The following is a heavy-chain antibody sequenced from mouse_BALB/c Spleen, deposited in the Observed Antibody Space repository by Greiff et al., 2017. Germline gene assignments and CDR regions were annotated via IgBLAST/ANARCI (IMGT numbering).Heavy chain of an antibody. Sequence: EVQLQESGAELVRPGALVKLSCKASGFNIKDYYMHWVKQRPEQGLEWIGWIDPENGNTIYDPKFQGKASITADTSSNTAYLQLSSLTSEDTAVYYCARPGGSAMDYWGQGTSVTVSS. J-gene: IGHJ4*01. V-gene: IGHV14-1*02. CDR1: GFNIKDYY. CDR2: IDPENGNT. CDR3: ARPGGSAMDY.